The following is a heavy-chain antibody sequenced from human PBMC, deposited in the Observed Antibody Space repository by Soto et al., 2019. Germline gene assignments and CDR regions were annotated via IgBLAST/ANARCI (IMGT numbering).Heavy chain of an antibody. J-gene: IGHJ4*02. CDR2: IYFGGNT. V-gene: IGHV4-39*01. CDR3: ARLVVVAPVANV. D-gene: IGHD2-21*01. CDR1: GVSINNSDFL. Sequence: SETLSLTCTVSGVSINNSDFLWGWVRQPPGKALEWIGSIYFGGNTYYNPSLESRVTISADTSKNQISLKLTSVTAAHTAVYFCARLVVVAPVANVWGQGALVTVSS.